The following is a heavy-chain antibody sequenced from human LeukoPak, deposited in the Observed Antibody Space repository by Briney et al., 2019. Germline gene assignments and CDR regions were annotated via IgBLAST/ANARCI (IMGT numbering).Heavy chain of an antibody. J-gene: IGHJ4*02. V-gene: IGHV3-23*01. CDR2: ISGSGGST. CDR3: AKGSSTFDY. Sequence: SWVRXAXXRGLEWVSAISGSGGSTYYADSVKGRFTISRDNSKNTLYLQMNSLRAEDTAVYYCAKGSSTFDYWGQGTLVTVSS.